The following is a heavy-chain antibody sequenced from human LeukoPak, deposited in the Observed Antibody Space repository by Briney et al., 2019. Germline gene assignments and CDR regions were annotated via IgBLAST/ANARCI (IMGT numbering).Heavy chain of an antibody. V-gene: IGHV3-74*01. J-gene: IGHJ5*02. CDR1: GNYW. CDR3: AKDSWSGSTLLRGWFDP. Sequence: AGGSLRLSCAASGNYWMHWVRQVPGKGLVWVSHINSDGSWTSYADSVKGRFTISKDNAKNTVYLQMHSLRADDTAVYYCAKDSWSGSTLLRGWFDPWGQGTLVTVSS. CDR2: INSDGSWT. D-gene: IGHD3-3*01.